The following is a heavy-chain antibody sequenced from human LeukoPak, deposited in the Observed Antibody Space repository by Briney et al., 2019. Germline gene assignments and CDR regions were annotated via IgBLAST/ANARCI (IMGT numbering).Heavy chain of an antibody. CDR1: GGSISSYH. V-gene: IGHV4-4*09. CDR3: ARQVRPPSEGSGHDFFVGTSYYFDY. J-gene: IGHJ4*02. D-gene: IGHD5-12*01. Sequence: SETLSLTCTVSGGSISSYHWSWIRQPPGKGLEWIGYIYSSGSTNSNPSLKSRVTISVDTSTNQFSLKLNSVTAADTAVYYCARQVRPPSEGSGHDFFVGTSYYFDYWGQGTLVTVSS. CDR2: IYSSGST.